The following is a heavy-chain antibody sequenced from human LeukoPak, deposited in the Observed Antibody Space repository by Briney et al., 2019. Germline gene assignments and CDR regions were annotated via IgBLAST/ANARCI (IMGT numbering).Heavy chain of an antibody. CDR2: IYYSGST. V-gene: IGHV4-39*07. CDR1: GGSISSSSYY. CDR3: ARDSYDLGYYYYMDV. J-gene: IGHJ6*03. Sequence: SETLSLTCTVSGGSISSSSYYWGWIRQPPGKGLEWIGSIYYSGSTYYNPSLKSRVTISVDTSKNQFSLKLSPVTAADTAVYYCARDSYDLGYYYYMDVWGKGTTVTVSS. D-gene: IGHD3-22*01.